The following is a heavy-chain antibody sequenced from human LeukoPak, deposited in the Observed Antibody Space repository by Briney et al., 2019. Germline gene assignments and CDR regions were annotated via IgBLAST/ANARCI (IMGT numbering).Heavy chain of an antibody. CDR1: GFTFSSYD. J-gene: IGHJ3*02. CDR2: IGTANDP. V-gene: IGHV3-13*05. Sequence: GGSLRLSCASSGFTFSSYDMHWVREDTGKSLEWVSGIGTANDPYYPGSVKGRFTISRDNAKNSLYLQMNSLRVEDTAVYYCARGRPGAFDIWGQGTMVTVSS. CDR3: ARGRPGAFDI.